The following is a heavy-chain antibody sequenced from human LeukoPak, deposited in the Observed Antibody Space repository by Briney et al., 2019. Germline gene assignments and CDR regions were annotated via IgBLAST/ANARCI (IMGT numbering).Heavy chain of an antibody. CDR1: GGSISSGGYY. D-gene: IGHD6-6*01. J-gene: IGHJ6*02. CDR2: IYYSGST. CDR3: ARGTRSDSSSSNYYYYGMDV. Sequence: SQTLSLTCTVSGGSISSGGYYWSWLRQHPGKGLEWIGYIYYSGSTYYNPSLKSRVTISVDTSKNQFSLKLSSVTAADTAVYYCARGTRSDSSSSNYYYYGMDVWGQGTTVTVSS. V-gene: IGHV4-31*03.